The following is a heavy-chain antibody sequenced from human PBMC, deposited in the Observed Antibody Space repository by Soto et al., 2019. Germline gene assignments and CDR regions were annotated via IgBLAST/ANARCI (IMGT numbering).Heavy chain of an antibody. CDR1: GGSIRTTDYY. CDR3: SRLIEAPDY. V-gene: IGHV4-39*01. CDR2: VYYDGRT. Sequence: QLQLQESGPGLVTPSETLSLTCTVSGGSIRTTDYYWGWIRQPPGKDLEWIGSVYYDGRTYYNPSPKSPITLSIDTSTTQFSLKLNSLPAADTSVYSCSRLIEAPDYWGQGTLITVSS. J-gene: IGHJ4*02.